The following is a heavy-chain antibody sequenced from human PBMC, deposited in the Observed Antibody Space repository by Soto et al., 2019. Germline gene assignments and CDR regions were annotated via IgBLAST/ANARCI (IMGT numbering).Heavy chain of an antibody. V-gene: IGHV4-34*01. CDR3: ARGLVQLERSVGFDP. J-gene: IGHJ5*02. Sequence: PSETLSLTCAVYGGSFSGYYWSWIRQPPGKGLEWIGEINHSGSTNYNPSLKSRVTISVDTSKNQFSLKLSSVTAADTAVYYCARGLVQLERSVGFDPWGQGTLVTVPQ. D-gene: IGHD1-1*01. CDR1: GGSFSGYY. CDR2: INHSGST.